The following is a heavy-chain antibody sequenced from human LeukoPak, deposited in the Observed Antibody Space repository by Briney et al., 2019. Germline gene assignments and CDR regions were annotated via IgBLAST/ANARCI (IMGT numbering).Heavy chain of an antibody. Sequence: WASVKVSCKASGYTFTSYGISWVRQAPGQGLEWMGWISAYNGNTNYAQKLQGRVTMATDTSTSTAYMELSSLRSEDTAVYYCARATLVNYWHRDIDYYYGMDVWGQGTTVTVSS. D-gene: IGHD2-15*01. J-gene: IGHJ6*02. CDR3: ARATLVNYWHRDIDYYYGMDV. CDR2: ISAYNGNT. V-gene: IGHV1-18*01. CDR1: GYTFTSYG.